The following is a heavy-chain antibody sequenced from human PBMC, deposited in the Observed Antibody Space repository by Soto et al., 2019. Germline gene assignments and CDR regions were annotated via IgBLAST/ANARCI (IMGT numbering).Heavy chain of an antibody. CDR1: GFTFSNAW. CDR2: IKSKTDGGTT. D-gene: IGHD3-22*01. J-gene: IGHJ4*02. V-gene: IGHV3-15*01. Sequence: GGSLRLSCAASGFTFSNAWMSWVRQAPGKGLEWVGRIKSKTDGGTTDYAAPVKGRFTISRDDSKNTLYLQMNSLKTEDTAVYYCTTGTYYYDSSGNDYWGQGTLVTAPQ. CDR3: TTGTYYYDSSGNDY.